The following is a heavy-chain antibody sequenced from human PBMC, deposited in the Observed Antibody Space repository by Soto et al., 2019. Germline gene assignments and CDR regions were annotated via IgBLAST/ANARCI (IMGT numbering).Heavy chain of an antibody. Sequence: EVQLLESGGGLVQPGGSLRLSCAASGFTFSSYAMSWVRQAPGKGLEWVSAISGSGGSTYYADSVKGRFTISRDNSKNTLYLQMNSLRAEDTAVYYCAKGANYDFWSGYHPPYYFDYWGQGTLVTVSS. V-gene: IGHV3-23*01. CDR1: GFTFSSYA. D-gene: IGHD3-3*01. CDR2: ISGSGGST. CDR3: AKGANYDFWSGYHPPYYFDY. J-gene: IGHJ4*02.